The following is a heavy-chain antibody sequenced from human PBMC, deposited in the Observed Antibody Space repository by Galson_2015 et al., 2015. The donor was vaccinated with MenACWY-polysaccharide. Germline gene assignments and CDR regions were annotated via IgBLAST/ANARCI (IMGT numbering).Heavy chain of an antibody. D-gene: IGHD2-21*01. V-gene: IGHV3-73*01. CDR1: GFTFSDSA. CDR3: TRQAHTIDY. Sequence: SLRLSCAASGFTFSDSAMHWVRQASGKGLEWVGHIRSKTNSYATAYAASVKGRFTISRDDSKNTAYLQMNSLKSEDTAVYYYTRQAHTIDYWGQGSLVTVSS. J-gene: IGHJ4*02. CDR2: IRSKTNSYAT.